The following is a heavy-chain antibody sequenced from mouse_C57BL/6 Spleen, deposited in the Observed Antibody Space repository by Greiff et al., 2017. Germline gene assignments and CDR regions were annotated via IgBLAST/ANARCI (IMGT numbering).Heavy chain of an antibody. CDR1: GFNIKDYY. D-gene: IGHD4-1*01. J-gene: IGHJ2*01. CDR3: ASWDGMGTYYFDY. CDR2: IDPEDGET. Sequence: EVHLVESGAELVKPGASVKLSCTASGFNIKDYYMHWVKQRTEQGLEWIGRIDPEDGETKYAPKFQGKATITADTSSNTAYLQLSSLTSEDTAVYYCASWDGMGTYYFDYWGQGTTLTVSS. V-gene: IGHV14-2*01.